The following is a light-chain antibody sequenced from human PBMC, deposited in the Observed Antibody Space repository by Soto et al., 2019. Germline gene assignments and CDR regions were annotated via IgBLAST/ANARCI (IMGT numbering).Light chain of an antibody. CDR2: GAS. Sequence: EVVLTQSPATLSESPGDRATLSCRASQSVSRNLAWYQQEPGQGPRLLIYGASTRATDVPAWYSDSGSATEFTLSIRSLQSEDVAVYYCQQYGDWPPEALGKGTKLEI. V-gene: IGKV3-15*01. CDR1: QSVSRN. J-gene: IGKJ2*01. CDR3: QQYGDWPPEA.